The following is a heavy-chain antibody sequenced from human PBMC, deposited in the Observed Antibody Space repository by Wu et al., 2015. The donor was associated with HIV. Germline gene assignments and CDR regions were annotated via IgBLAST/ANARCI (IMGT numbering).Heavy chain of an antibody. CDR2: INPSGGST. D-gene: IGHD5-18*01. CDR1: GYTFTSYY. V-gene: IGHV1-46*01. CDR3: ARGPLSAAMASRGGFDY. Sequence: QVQLVQSGAEVKKPGASVKVSCKASGYTFTSYYMHWVRQAPGQGLEWMGIINPSGGSTSYAQKFQGRVTMTRDTSTSTVYMELSSLRSGDTAVYYCARGPLSAAMASRGGFDYVGPGNAGHRLL. J-gene: IGHJ4*02.